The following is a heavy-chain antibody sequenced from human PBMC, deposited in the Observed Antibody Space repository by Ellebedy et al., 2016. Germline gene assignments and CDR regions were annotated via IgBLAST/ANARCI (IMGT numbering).Heavy chain of an antibody. V-gene: IGHV3-7*01. CDR2: IDHDAGGR. Sequence: GESLKISCKASGLDISTFWMSWVRQAPGKGLEWVANIDHDAGGRYYVGSVKGRFTISRDNAKNSLYLQMNSLRAEDTAIYYCARDPFSRPDIWGQGTMVTVSS. CDR1: GLDISTFW. CDR3: ARDPFSRPDI. J-gene: IGHJ3*02.